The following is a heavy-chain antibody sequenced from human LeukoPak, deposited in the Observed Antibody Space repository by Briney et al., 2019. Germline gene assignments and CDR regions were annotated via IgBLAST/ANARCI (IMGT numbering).Heavy chain of an antibody. J-gene: IGHJ4*02. Sequence: SETLSLTCTVSGGSISSYYWSWIRQPPGKGLEWIGYIYYSGSTNYNPSLKSRVTISIDTSKNQFSLKLSSVTAADTAVYYCARARGRGRFGELFRQNLTFDYWGQGTLVTVSS. CDR3: ARARGRGRFGELFRQNLTFDY. CDR2: IYYSGST. V-gene: IGHV4-59*12. CDR1: GGSISSYY. D-gene: IGHD3-10*01.